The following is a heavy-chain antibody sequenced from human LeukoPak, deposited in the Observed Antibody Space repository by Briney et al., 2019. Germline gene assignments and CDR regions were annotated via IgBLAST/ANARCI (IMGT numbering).Heavy chain of an antibody. CDR1: GFTFSNNA. D-gene: IGHD1-26*01. Sequence: GGSLRLTCAASGFTFSNNAMSWVRQAPGKGLEWVSATSTSGGSAYYADSVKGRFTISRDNSKNTLYLQMDSLRADDTAVYYCARYSGSYYYPPAWDLWGQGTLVTVSS. CDR3: ARYSGSYYYPPAWDL. V-gene: IGHV3-23*01. CDR2: TSTSGGSA. J-gene: IGHJ4*02.